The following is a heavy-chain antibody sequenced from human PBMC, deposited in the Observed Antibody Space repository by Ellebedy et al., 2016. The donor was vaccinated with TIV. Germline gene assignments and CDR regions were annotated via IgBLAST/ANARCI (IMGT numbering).Heavy chain of an antibody. Sequence: ASVKVSXXASGYTFTSYGISWVRQAPGQGLEWMGWISAYNGNTNYAQKLQGRVTMTTDTSTSTAYMELRSLRSDDTAVYYCARALLGSALTPFDYWGQGTLVTVSS. J-gene: IGHJ4*02. CDR3: ARALLGSALTPFDY. V-gene: IGHV1-18*04. CDR1: GYTFTSYG. D-gene: IGHD2/OR15-2a*01. CDR2: ISAYNGNT.